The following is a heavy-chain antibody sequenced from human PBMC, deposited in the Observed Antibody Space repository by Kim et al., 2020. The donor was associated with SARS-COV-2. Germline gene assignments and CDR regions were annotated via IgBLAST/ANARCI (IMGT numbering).Heavy chain of an antibody. J-gene: IGHJ4*02. Sequence: ADSVKGRVTISRDNTKNTVYLQMNSLRVEDTAVYVCARDRGGTGAVFDYWGQGTLVTVSS. D-gene: IGHD3-16*01. CDR3: ARDRGGTGAVFDY. V-gene: IGHV3-53*01.